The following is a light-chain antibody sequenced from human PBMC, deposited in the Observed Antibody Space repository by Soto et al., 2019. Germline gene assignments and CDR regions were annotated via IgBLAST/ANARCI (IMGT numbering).Light chain of an antibody. CDR3: AAWDDRFNGPV. J-gene: IGLJ3*02. CDR1: SSNIGSNT. Sequence: QAVVTQPPSVSGTPEQRVTISCSGSSSNIGSNTVNWYQKLPGRAPKLLVYSNNNNRPSGDPARFFGFKSGTSASLAISGLQSEDESDYYCAAWDDRFNGPVFGGGTKLTVL. V-gene: IGLV1-44*01. CDR2: SNNN.